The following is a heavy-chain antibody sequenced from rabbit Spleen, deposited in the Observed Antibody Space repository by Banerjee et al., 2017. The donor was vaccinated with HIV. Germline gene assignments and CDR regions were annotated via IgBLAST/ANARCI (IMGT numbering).Heavy chain of an antibody. Sequence: QEQLVESGGGLVQPGGSLTLTCTASGVSFSSNHYMCWVRQAPGKGLEWIACIEGGSSAFSYFARWAKGRFTISKTSSTTVTLQMTSLTAADTATYFCARDSGSSFSSYGMDLWGPGTLVTVS. CDR2: IEGGSSAFS. D-gene: IGHD8-1*01. CDR3: ARDSGSSFSSYGMDL. CDR1: GVSFSSNHY. V-gene: IGHV1S45*01. J-gene: IGHJ6*01.